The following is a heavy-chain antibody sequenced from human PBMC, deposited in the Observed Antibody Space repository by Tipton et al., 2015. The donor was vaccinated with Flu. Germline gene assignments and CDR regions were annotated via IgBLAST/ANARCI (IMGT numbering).Heavy chain of an antibody. Sequence: TLSLTCSVSGDSIGSRYYWGWIRQPPGKGLEWIGNIHRTGNTYHNPSLRRRVPISLDTSKNQFSLKLSPVTAADTAVYYCASEWRCTSTSCYTYGIYFDYWGQGTLVPVSS. V-gene: IGHV4-38-2*02. CDR1: GDSIGSRYY. D-gene: IGHD2-2*01. CDR3: ASEWRCTSTSCYTYGIYFDY. CDR2: IHRTGNT. J-gene: IGHJ4*02.